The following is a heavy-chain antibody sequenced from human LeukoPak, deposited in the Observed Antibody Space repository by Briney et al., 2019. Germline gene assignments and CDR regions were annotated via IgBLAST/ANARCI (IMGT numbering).Heavy chain of an antibody. Sequence: GGSLRLSCAASGFTVSSNYMSWVRQAPGKGLEWVSAISGSGGSTYYADSVKGRFTISRDNSKNTLYLQMNSLRAEDTAVYYCAKSYDYVWGSYRPYFDYWGQGTLVTVSS. J-gene: IGHJ4*02. V-gene: IGHV3-23*01. CDR1: GFTVSSNY. D-gene: IGHD3-16*02. CDR3: AKSYDYVWGSYRPYFDY. CDR2: ISGSGGST.